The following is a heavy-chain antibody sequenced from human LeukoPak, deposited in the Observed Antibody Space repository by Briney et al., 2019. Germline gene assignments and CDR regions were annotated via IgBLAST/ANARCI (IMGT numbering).Heavy chain of an antibody. J-gene: IGHJ6*03. CDR1: GYTFTSYD. CDR2: ISAHRFNT. V-gene: IGHV1-18*03. CDR3: ARGISYYYMDV. Sequence: ASVKVSCKASGYTFTSYDINWVRQATGQGLEWMGWISAHRFNTNSAQKFQGRVTMITNTTTTTAYMELRSLRSDDMAVYYCARGISYYYMDVWGKGTTVTVSS.